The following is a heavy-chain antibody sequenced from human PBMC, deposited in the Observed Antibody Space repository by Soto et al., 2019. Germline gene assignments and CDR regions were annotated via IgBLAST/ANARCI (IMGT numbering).Heavy chain of an antibody. Sequence: SETLSLTCSVSSGYIRSTAYYWGWIRQPPGKGLEWIGSAYYNGSPYYMPSLKSRVTIFVDTPRNQVSLKLTSVTAADTAVYYWARLSPGYCDVGPCLDYYGMDVWGQGTTVTVSS. J-gene: IGHJ6*02. V-gene: IGHV4-39*01. D-gene: IGHD2-15*01. CDR1: SGYIRSTAYY. CDR2: AYYNGSP. CDR3: ARLSPGYCDVGPCLDYYGMDV.